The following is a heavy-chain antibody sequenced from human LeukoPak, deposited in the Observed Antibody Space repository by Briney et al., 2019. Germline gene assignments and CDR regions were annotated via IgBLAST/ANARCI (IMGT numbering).Heavy chain of an antibody. V-gene: IGHV4-59*01. CDR1: GGSISGYY. CDR2: IYYSGNT. CDR3: ARIVAYDYGYIDY. Sequence: SSETLSLTCTVSGGSISGYYWSWIRQPPGKGLEWIGYIYYSGNTNYNPSLKSRVTISVDTSKNQFSPKLSSVTAADTAVYYCARIVAYDYGYIDYWGHGTLVTVSS. D-gene: IGHD4/OR15-4a*01. J-gene: IGHJ4*01.